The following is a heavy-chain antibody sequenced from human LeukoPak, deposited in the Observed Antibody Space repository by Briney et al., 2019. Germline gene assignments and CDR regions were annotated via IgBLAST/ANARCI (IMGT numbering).Heavy chain of an antibody. V-gene: IGHV1-2*02. J-gene: IGHJ6*03. CDR1: GYTFTGYY. D-gene: IGHD2-15*01. Sequence: GASVKVSCKASGYTFTGYYMHWVRQAPGQGLEWMGWINPNSGGTNYAQKFQGRVTMTRDTSISTAYMELSRLRSDDTAVYYCARDQGYCRGGSCYSYYYMDVWGKGTTVTVSS. CDR3: ARDQGYCRGGSCYSYYYMDV. CDR2: INPNSGGT.